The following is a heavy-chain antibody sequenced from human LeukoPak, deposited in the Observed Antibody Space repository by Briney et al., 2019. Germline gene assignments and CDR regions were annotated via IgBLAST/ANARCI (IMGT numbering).Heavy chain of an antibody. CDR2: IIPIFGAA. J-gene: IGHJ4*02. Sequence: SVKVSCKASGGTFSSYAISWVRQAPGQGLEWMGGIIPIFGAANYAQKFQGRVTITADESTSTAYMELSSLRSEDTAVYYCALRGYSYGFDYWGQGTLVTVSS. D-gene: IGHD5-18*01. CDR3: ALRGYSYGFDY. CDR1: GGTFSSYA. V-gene: IGHV1-69*13.